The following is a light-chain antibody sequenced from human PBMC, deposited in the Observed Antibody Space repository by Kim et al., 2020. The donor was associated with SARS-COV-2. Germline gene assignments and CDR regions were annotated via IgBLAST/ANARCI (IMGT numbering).Light chain of an antibody. J-gene: IGKJ2*01. V-gene: IGKV3-15*01. CDR2: GAS. CDR3: QQYYNWPPYT. CDR1: QTVSSN. Sequence: SPGERATLACRASQTVSSNLAWYQQKPGQAPRLLIYGASSRATGIPARFSGSGSGTEFTLTISSLQSEDFAVYYCQQYYNWPPYTFGQGTKLEI.